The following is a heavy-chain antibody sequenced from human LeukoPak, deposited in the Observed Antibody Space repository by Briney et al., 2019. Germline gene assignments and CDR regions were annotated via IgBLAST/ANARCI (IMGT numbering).Heavy chain of an antibody. V-gene: IGHV4-30-4*01. CDR1: GGSISSGDYY. D-gene: IGHD5-24*01. Sequence: PSQTLSLTCTVSGGSISSGDYYWSWIRQPPGKGLEWIGYIFYTGSTYYNPSLKSRVTISVDTSKNQFSLKLSSVTAADTAVYYCARVGSARDGFKGAFEIWGQGTTVTVSS. CDR2: IFYTGST. CDR3: ARVGSARDGFKGAFEI. J-gene: IGHJ3*02.